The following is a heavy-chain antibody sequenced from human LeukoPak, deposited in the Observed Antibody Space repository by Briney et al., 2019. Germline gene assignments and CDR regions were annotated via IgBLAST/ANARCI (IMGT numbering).Heavy chain of an antibody. CDR2: IYYSGST. CDR3: ATMVRGATPHPDY. Sequence: SETLSLTCTVSGGSISSNNYYWGWIRQPPGKGLEWIRSIYYSGSTYYNPSLKSRVTISVDTSKNQFSLKLSSVTAADTAVYYCATMVRGATPHPDYWGQGTLVTVSS. V-gene: IGHV4-39*01. CDR1: GGSISSNNYY. J-gene: IGHJ4*02. D-gene: IGHD3-10*01.